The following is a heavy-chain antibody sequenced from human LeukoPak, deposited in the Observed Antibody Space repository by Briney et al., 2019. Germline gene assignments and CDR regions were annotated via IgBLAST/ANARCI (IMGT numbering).Heavy chain of an antibody. CDR2: ISAYNGNT. V-gene: IGHV1-18*01. D-gene: IGHD6-13*01. CDR1: GYTFTSYG. J-gene: IGHJ6*03. CDR3: ASLAIRDDPYSSSWYDCYYMDV. Sequence: GASVKVSCKASGYTFTSYGISWVRQAPGQGLEWMGWISAYNGNTNYAQKLQGRVTMTTDTSTSTAYMELRSLRSDDTAVYYCASLAIRDDPYSSSWYDCYYMDVWGKGTTVTVSS.